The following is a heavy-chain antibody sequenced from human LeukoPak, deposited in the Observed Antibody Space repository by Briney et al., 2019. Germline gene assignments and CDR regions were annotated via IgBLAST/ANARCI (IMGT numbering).Heavy chain of an antibody. CDR1: GFTFSSYD. D-gene: IGHD2/OR15-2a*01. CDR2: ISGSGGST. J-gene: IGHJ2*01. V-gene: IGHV3-23*01. CDR3: AKDRVSYWYFDL. Sequence: GGSLRLSCAAYGFTFSSYDMTWVRQAPGKGPEWVSAISGSGGSTYYADSVKGRFTISRDNSENTLYLQMNSLRDGDTAVYYCAKDRVSYWYFDLWGRGTLVTVSS.